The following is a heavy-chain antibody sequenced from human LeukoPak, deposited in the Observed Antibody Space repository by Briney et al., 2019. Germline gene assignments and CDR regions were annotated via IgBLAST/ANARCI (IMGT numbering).Heavy chain of an antibody. Sequence: SETLSLTCTVSGGSISSGASDWGWIRQHPKRGLEWVGYVNHSGSTYYNPSLGSRVTMSVDTSKNQFSLKLSSVTAADSAVYYCARAARQGFTMIVVPFFYFDLWGRGTLVTVSS. CDR1: GGSISSGASD. CDR3: ARAARQGFTMIVVPFFYFDL. J-gene: IGHJ2*01. CDR2: VNHSGST. D-gene: IGHD3-22*01. V-gene: IGHV4-31*03.